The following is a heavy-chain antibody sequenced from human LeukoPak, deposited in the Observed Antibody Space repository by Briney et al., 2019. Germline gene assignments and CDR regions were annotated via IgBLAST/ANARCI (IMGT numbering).Heavy chain of an antibody. CDR1: GGSFSGYY. CDR3: ARIISSSRYYYYYGMDV. Sequence: SETLSLTCAVYGGSFSGYYWSWIRQPPGKGLEWIGEINHSGSTNYNPSLKSRVTISVDTSKNQLSLKLSSVTAADTAVYYCARIISSSRYYYYYGMDVWGQGTTVTVSS. J-gene: IGHJ6*02. CDR2: INHSGST. D-gene: IGHD6-6*01. V-gene: IGHV4-34*01.